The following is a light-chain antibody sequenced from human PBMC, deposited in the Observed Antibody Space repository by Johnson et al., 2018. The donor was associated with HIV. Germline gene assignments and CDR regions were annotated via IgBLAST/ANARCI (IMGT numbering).Light chain of an antibody. CDR2: DNN. Sequence: QSVLTQPPSVSAAPGQKVTISCSGSSSNIGNNYVSWYQQLPGTAPKLLIYDNNKRPSGIPDRFSGSKSGTSATLAITGLQTGDEADYYCGTWDSSLSAVFGPGTKVTVL. CDR1: SSNIGNNY. V-gene: IGLV1-51*01. J-gene: IGLJ1*01. CDR3: GTWDSSLSAV.